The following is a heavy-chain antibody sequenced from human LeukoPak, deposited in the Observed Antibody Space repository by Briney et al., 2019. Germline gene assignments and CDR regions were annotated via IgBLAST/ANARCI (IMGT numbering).Heavy chain of an antibody. V-gene: IGHV3-15*01. J-gene: IGHJ4*02. CDR2: IKSKTDGGTT. CDR3: STAPQSNFWSPFFDC. Sequence: GGSLRLSCAASGFTFSNAWMSWVRQAPGKGLEWVGRIKSKTDGGTTDYAAPVKGRFTISRDDSKNTLYLQMNNLKTEDTAVYYCSTAPQSNFWSPFFDCWGQGTLVTVSS. D-gene: IGHD3-3*01. CDR1: GFTFSNAW.